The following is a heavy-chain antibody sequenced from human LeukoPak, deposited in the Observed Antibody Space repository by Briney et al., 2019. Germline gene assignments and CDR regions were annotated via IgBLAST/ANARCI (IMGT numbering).Heavy chain of an antibody. V-gene: IGHV1-69*06. CDR2: IIPIFGAA. CDR1: GGTFSSYA. CDR3: ASGGSDCSSTSCYDGYYYYMDV. D-gene: IGHD2-2*01. Sequence: SVKVSCKASGGTFSSYAISWVRQAPGQGLEWMGGIIPIFGAANYAQKFQGRVTITADKSTSTAYMELSSLRSEDTAVYYCASGGSDCSSTSCYDGYYYYMDVWGKGTTVTVSS. J-gene: IGHJ6*03.